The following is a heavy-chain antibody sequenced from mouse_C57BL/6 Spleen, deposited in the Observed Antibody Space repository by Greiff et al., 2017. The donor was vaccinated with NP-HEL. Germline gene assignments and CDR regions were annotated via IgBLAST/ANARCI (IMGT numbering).Heavy chain of an antibody. CDR1: GFTFSSYA. CDR2: ISDGGSYT. J-gene: IGHJ2*01. V-gene: IGHV5-4*01. CDR3: ARLQGDYFDY. Sequence: EVQGVESGGGLVKPGGSLKLSCAASGFTFSSYAMSWVRQTPEKRLEWVATISDGGSYTYYPDNVKGRFTISRDNAKNNLYLQMSHLKSEDTAMYYCARLQGDYFDYWGQSTTLTVSS. D-gene: IGHD3-2*02.